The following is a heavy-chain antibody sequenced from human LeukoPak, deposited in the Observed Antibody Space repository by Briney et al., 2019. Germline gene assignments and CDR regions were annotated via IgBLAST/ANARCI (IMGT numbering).Heavy chain of an antibody. CDR1: GFTFDDYT. Sequence: GGSLRLSCAASGFTFDDYTMHWVRQAPGKGLEWVSLISWDGGSTYYADSVKGRFTISRDNSKNSLYLQMNSLRTEDTALYYCAACVDILTGENAFDIWGQGTMVTVSS. J-gene: IGHJ3*02. CDR3: AACVDILTGENAFDI. CDR2: ISWDGGST. V-gene: IGHV3-43*01. D-gene: IGHD3-9*01.